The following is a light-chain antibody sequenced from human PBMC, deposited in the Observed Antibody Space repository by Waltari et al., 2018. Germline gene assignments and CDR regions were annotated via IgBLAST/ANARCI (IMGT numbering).Light chain of an antibody. CDR3: CSKGGTTSRYV. V-gene: IGLV2-23*01. Sequence: QSGLNQPASVSGSPGQSVTIPCNGGSSDFVNYNLVSWYQQHPGKAPKLLIYEGTKRPSGISTRVSASTSGNMASLTISGLQAEDEADYYCCSKGGTTSRYVFGSGTKVIVL. CDR1: SSDFVNYNL. CDR2: EGT. J-gene: IGLJ1*01.